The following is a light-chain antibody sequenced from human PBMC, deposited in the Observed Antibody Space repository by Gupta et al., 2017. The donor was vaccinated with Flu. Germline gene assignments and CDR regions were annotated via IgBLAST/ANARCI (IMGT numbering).Light chain of an antibody. CDR3: PQQKNHPGT. CDR1: PNNKKD. CDR2: AAS. Sequence: PSCLLAAVGGRVTITCRGSPNNKKDLGWYQQKPGKTPKHLIYAASSRESRGPARFSGSGSGTEFTLTISSLQPEDFAAYYCPQQKNHPGTFGQGTKVEVK. V-gene: IGKV1-17*01. J-gene: IGKJ1*01.